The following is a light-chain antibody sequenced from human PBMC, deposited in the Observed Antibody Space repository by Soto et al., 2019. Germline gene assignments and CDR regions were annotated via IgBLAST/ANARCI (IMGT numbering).Light chain of an antibody. CDR2: WAS. J-gene: IGKJ1*01. V-gene: IGKV4-1*01. CDR1: QSVLYSSNNKNY. CDR3: QQYYSTPRT. Sequence: DIVMTQSPDSLAVSLGERATINCKSSQSVLYSSNNKNYLAWYQQKPGQPPKLIIYWASTRESGVPDRFSGSGSGTDFTLTISSRQAEDVAVYYGQQYYSTPRTFGQGTKVEIK.